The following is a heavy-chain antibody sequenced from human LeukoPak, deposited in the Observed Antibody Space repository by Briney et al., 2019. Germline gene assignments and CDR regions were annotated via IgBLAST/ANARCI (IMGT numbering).Heavy chain of an antibody. V-gene: IGHV4-31*03. J-gene: IGHJ3*02. Sequence: NPSQTLSLTCTVPGGSISSGGYYWSWIRQHPGKGLEWIGYIYYSGSTYYNPSLKSRVTISVDTSKNQFSLKLSSVTAADTAVYYCARRAEESYYDFWSGYYWCAFDIWGQGTMVTVSS. CDR2: IYYSGST. D-gene: IGHD3-3*01. CDR3: ARRAEESYYDFWSGYYWCAFDI. CDR1: GGSISSGGYY.